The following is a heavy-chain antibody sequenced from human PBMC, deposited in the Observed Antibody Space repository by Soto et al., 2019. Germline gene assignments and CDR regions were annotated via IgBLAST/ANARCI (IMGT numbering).Heavy chain of an antibody. V-gene: IGHV3-33*01. CDR2: IWYDGSNK. CDR1: GFTFSSYG. CDR3: ARGVAAAPIDY. J-gene: IGHJ4*02. Sequence: GGSLRLSCAASGFTFSSYGMHWVHQAPGKGLEWVAVIWYDGSNKYYADSVKGRFTISRDNSKNTLYLQMNSLRAEDTAVYYCARGVAAAPIDYWGQGTLVTVSS. D-gene: IGHD6-13*01.